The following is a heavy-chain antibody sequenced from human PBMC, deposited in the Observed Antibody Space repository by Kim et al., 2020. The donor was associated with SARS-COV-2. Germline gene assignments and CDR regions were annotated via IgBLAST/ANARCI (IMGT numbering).Heavy chain of an antibody. D-gene: IGHD3-10*01. CDR3: ARYGSGTYPRFDF. CDR2: IYNSETT. CDR1: GGSISGYY. V-gene: IGHV4-59*01. J-gene: IGHJ4*01. Sequence: SETLSLTCSVSGGSISGYYWSWIRQPPGKRLEWIGYIYNSETTNYNPSLKSRVTMSIDASKNQFSLNLSSVTAADTASYYCARYGSGTYPRFDFWGHGVRVTVSS.